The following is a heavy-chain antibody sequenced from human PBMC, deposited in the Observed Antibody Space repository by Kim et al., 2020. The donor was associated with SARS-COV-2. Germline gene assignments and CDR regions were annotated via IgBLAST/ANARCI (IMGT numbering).Heavy chain of an antibody. D-gene: IGHD2-2*01. V-gene: IGHV4-34*01. CDR3: ARGGDCRTTSCYGWIDY. Sequence: SETLSPTCAVYGGSFSNNYWIWIRQSPGKGLEWIGEINQSGNANYNPSLESRVTISVDASKNQFSLKMTSVTAADTAMYYCARGGDCRTTSCYGWIDYWGQGTLVSVTS. J-gene: IGHJ4*02. CDR2: INQSGNA. CDR1: GGSFSNNY.